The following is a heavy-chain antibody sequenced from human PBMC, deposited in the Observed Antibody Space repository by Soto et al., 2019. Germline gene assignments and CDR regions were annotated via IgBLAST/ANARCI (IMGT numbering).Heavy chain of an antibody. D-gene: IGHD3-22*01. CDR3: ARQGSSGYYSNHDAFDF. CDR2: IYHSGST. V-gene: IGHV4-39*01. Sequence: PSETLSLTCTVSGASISRSSNYWGWIRQPPGKGLERIGSIYHSGSTYYNPSLKSRVTISVDTSKNQFSLKLSSVTAADTAVYYCARQGSSGYYSNHDAFDFWGQGTMVTVSS. CDR1: GASISRSSNY. J-gene: IGHJ3*01.